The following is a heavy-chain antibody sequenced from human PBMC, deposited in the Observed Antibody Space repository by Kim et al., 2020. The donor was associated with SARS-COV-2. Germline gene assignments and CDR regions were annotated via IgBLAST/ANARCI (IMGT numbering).Heavy chain of an antibody. CDR2: IYYSGST. V-gene: IGHV4-39*01. J-gene: IGHJ4*02. CDR3: ARLQQLSSIYYFDY. Sequence: SETLSLTCTVSGGSISSSSYYWGWIRQPPGKGLEWIGSIYYSGSTYYNPSLKSRVTISVDTSKNQFSLKLSSVTAVDTAVYYCARLQQLSSIYYFDYWGQGTLVTVSS. D-gene: IGHD6-13*01. CDR1: GGSISSSSYY.